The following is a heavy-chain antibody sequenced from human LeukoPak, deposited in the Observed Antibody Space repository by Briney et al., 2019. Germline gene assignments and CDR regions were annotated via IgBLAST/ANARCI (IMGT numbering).Heavy chain of an antibody. Sequence: SETLSLTCGVSGGSISSTNWWTWVRQPPGEGLEWIGEVHLSGRANYNPSLESRVTMSVDMSENHISLKLTSVTAADTAVYYCAREGGPYRPLDYSGQGTLVTVSS. CDR2: VHLSGRA. CDR3: AREGGPYRPLDY. CDR1: GGSISSTNW. J-gene: IGHJ4*02. V-gene: IGHV4-4*02.